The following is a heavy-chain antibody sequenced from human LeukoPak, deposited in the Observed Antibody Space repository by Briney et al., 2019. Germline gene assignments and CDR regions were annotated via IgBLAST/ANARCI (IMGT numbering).Heavy chain of an antibody. D-gene: IGHD3-9*01. J-gene: IGHJ5*02. CDR1: GGSISSRSYY. CDR2: IYYSGST. Sequence: PSETLSLTCTVSGGSISSRSYYWGWIRQPPGKGLEWIGSIYYSGSTYYNPSLKSRVTISVDTSKNQFSLKLSSVTAADTAVYYCARDREGDYDILTGTFHPWGQGTLVTVSS. CDR3: ARDREGDYDILTGTFHP. V-gene: IGHV4-39*02.